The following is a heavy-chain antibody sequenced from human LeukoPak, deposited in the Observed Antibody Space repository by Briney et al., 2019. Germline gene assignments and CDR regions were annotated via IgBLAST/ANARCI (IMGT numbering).Heavy chain of an antibody. CDR2: IYHSGST. CDR3: ARLGCSSTSCYLFSPYYYYYMDV. J-gene: IGHJ6*03. CDR1: GGSISSGGYY. Sequence: SETLSLTCTVSGGSISSGGYYWSWIRQPPGKGLEWIGYIYHSGSTYYNPSLKSRVTISVDTSKNQFSLKLSSVTAADTAVYYCARLGCSSTSCYLFSPYYYYYMDVWGKGTTVTVSS. V-gene: IGHV4-30-2*01. D-gene: IGHD2-2*01.